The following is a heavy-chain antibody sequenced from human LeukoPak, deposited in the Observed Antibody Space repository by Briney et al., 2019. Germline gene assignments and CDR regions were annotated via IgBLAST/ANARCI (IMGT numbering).Heavy chain of an antibody. CDR2: ISGSGDNT. Sequence: PGGSLRLSCAASGFTFSSYGMSWVRQAPGKGLEWVSAISGSGDNTYYADSVKGRFTISRDNSKNTLYLQMNSLRAEDTAVYYCAKGYGDYPHDAFDIWGQGTMVTVSS. CDR3: AKGYGDYPHDAFDI. V-gene: IGHV3-23*01. CDR1: GFTFSSYG. D-gene: IGHD4-17*01. J-gene: IGHJ3*02.